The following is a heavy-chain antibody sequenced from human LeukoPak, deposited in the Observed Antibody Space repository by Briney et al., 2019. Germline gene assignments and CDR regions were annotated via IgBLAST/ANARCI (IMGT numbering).Heavy chain of an antibody. Sequence: TSETLSLTSTVSGGSISSYYWSWIRQPPGQGLEWIGYIYYSGSTNYNPSLKSRVTISVDTSKNQFSLKLSSVTAADTAVYYCARVLIVPAAIQFDYWGQGTLVTVSS. V-gene: IGHV4-59*01. J-gene: IGHJ4*02. CDR1: GGSISSYY. D-gene: IGHD2-2*01. CDR3: ARVLIVPAAIQFDY. CDR2: IYYSGST.